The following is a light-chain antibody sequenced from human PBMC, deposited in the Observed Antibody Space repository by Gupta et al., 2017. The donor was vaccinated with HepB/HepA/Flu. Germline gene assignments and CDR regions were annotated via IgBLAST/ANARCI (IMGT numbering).Light chain of an antibody. J-gene: IGKJ4*01. CDR3: HQDNSYSIT. V-gene: IGKV1-5*03. Sequence: DIQMTQSPSTLSASVGDRVTITCRASHSISDWLAWYQQKPGKAPKLLIYKASTLESGVKSRFSGSGSGSGTEFTLTISSLQPDDFATYYCHQDNSYSITFGGGTKVEI. CDR2: KAS. CDR1: HSISDW.